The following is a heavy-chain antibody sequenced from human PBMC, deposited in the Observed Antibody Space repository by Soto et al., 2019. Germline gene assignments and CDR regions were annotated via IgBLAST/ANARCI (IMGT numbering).Heavy chain of an antibody. J-gene: IGHJ4*02. CDR3: ARGGYYDSRAYLY. CDR1: EVGRGSQY. Sequence: FVPMSLKRPVAEVGRGSQYWSWLRPPPGKGLEWIGYIYNTWSTNYNPSLKSRVTISVDTSKNQFSLKLNSVTAADTAVYYCARGGYYDSRAYLYWCQGTLVTVSS. CDR2: IYNTWST. V-gene: IGHV4-59*11. D-gene: IGHD3-22*01.